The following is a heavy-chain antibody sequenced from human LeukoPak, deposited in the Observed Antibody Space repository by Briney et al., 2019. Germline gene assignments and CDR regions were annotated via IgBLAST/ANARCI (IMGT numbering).Heavy chain of an antibody. D-gene: IGHD6-25*01. V-gene: IGHV3-21*01. J-gene: IGHJ6*02. CDR2: ISSSSSYI. Sequence: GGSLRLSCAASGFTFSSYSMNWVRQAPGKGLEWVSSISSSSSYIYYAGSVKGRFTISRDNAKNSLYLQMNSLRAEDTAVYYCATPAAFDGMDVWGQGTTVTVSS. CDR3: ATPAAFDGMDV. CDR1: GFTFSSYS.